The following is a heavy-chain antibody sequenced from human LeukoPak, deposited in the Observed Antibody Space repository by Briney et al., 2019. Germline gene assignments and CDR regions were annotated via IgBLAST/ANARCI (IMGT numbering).Heavy chain of an antibody. CDR2: IKSKTDGGTT. J-gene: IGHJ4*02. CDR3: TTGGQIVGATGFDY. CDR1: GSTFSNAW. V-gene: IGHV3-15*01. Sequence: GGSLRLSCAASGSTFSNAWMSWVRQAPGKGLEWVGRIKSKTDGGTTDYAAPVKGRFTISRDDSKNTLYLQMNSLKTEDTAVYYCTTGGQIVGATGFDYWGQGTLVTVSS. D-gene: IGHD1-26*01.